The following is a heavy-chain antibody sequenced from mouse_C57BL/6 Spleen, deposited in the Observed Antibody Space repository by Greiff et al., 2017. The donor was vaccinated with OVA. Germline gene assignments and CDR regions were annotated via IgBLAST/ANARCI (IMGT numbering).Heavy chain of an antibody. V-gene: IGHV1-7*01. Sequence: VQLQQSGAELAKPGASVKLSCKASGYTFTSYWLHWVKQRPGQGLEWLGYINPSSGYNKYNQKFKDKATLTADKSSSTAYMQLSSLTYEDSAVYYCASPLTGDFDDWGKGTTLTVSS. CDR1: GYTFTSYW. CDR2: INPSSGYN. J-gene: IGHJ2*01. D-gene: IGHD4-1*01. CDR3: ASPLTGDFDD.